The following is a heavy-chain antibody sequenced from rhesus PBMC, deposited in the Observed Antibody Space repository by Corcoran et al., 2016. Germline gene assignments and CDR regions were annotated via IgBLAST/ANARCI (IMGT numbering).Heavy chain of an antibody. D-gene: IGHD6-13*01. J-gene: IGHJ4*01. Sequence: QVQLQESGPGLVTPSEPLSLTCAVSGGSLSSSYSYWRLIRQAPGKGLEWIGYISYSGSTSYNPSLKSRVTISRDTSKNQFSLKLSSVTAADTAVYYCARMDSSCFDYWGQGVLVTVSS. CDR3: ARMDSSCFDY. V-gene: IGHV4-122*02. CDR2: ISYSGST. CDR1: GGSLSSSYSY.